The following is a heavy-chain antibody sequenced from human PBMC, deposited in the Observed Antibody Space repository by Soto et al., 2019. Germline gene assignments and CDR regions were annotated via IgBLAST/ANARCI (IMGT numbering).Heavy chain of an antibody. Sequence: ASVKVSCKASGYTFTSYYLHWVRRAPGQGFQWMGILNPTGGTTTYAQNFQGRVTMTRDTSTSTVYMELNSLRAEDTAVYYCAKDHTDYDSYALDVWGQGTTVTVSS. J-gene: IGHJ6*02. CDR3: AKDHTDYDSYALDV. CDR2: LNPTGGTT. D-gene: IGHD5-12*01. CDR1: GYTFTSYY. V-gene: IGHV1-46*01.